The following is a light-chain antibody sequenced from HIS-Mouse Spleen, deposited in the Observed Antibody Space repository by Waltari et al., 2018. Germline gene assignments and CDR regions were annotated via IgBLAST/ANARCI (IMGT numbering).Light chain of an antibody. CDR3: YSTDSSGNHRV. J-gene: IGLJ2*01. CDR1: ALPKKY. Sequence: SYELTQPPSVSVSPGQTARITCSGDALPKKYAYWYQQKSGQAPVLVIYEDSTRPSGIPERFSGSNSGTMATLTISGAQVEDEADYYCYSTDSSGNHRVFGGGTKLTVL. V-gene: IGLV3-10*01. CDR2: EDS.